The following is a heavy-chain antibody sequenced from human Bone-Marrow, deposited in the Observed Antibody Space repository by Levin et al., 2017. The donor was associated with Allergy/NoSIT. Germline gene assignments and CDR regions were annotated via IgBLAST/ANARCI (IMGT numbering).Heavy chain of an antibody. J-gene: IGHJ4*02. V-gene: IGHV3-23*01. D-gene: IGHD2-21*01. Sequence: GESLKISCAASGFTFSNYAMGWVRQAPGKGLEWFSAITDSGGSTYHADSVKGRFTISRDNSKNALYLQMNSLRADDTAVYYCAKGSDESRPYYFDYWGQGTLVTVSS. CDR1: GFTFSNYA. CDR3: AKGSDESRPYYFDY. CDR2: ITDSGGST.